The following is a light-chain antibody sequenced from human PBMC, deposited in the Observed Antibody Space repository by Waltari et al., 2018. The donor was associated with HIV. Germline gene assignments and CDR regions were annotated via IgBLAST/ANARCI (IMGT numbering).Light chain of an antibody. CDR1: SSDVGGYNL. Sequence: QSALTQPASVSGSPGQSITISCTGTSSDVGGYNLVSWYQQHPGKAPKLMIYEVSKRPSGVSNRFSGSKSGNTASLTSSGLQADDEADYYCCAYAGSTTYVIFGGGTKLTVL. CDR3: CAYAGSTTYVI. CDR2: EVS. J-gene: IGLJ2*01. V-gene: IGLV2-23*02.